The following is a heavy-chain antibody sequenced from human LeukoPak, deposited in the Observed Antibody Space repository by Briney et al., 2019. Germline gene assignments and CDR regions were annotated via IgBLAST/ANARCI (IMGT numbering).Heavy chain of an antibody. CDR3: ARAGRTSSIAVAGPFDP. CDR2: INPNSGGT. CDR1: GYTFTAYY. Sequence: GASVKVSCKASGYTFTAYYIHCVRQAPGQGLEWMGWINPNSGGTNYAQKFQGRVTMTRDTSISTAYMELSRLRSDDTAVYYCARAGRTSSIAVAGPFDPWGQGTLVTVSS. V-gene: IGHV1-2*02. D-gene: IGHD6-19*01. J-gene: IGHJ5*02.